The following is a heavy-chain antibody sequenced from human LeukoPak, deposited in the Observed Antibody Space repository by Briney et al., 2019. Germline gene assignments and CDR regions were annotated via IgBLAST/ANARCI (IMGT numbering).Heavy chain of an antibody. J-gene: IGHJ5*02. CDR2: IRYDGSDK. V-gene: IGHV3-33*08. CDR3: ARTAATDALRWFDP. D-gene: IGHD2-15*01. CDR1: GFTFSSYG. Sequence: PGGSLRLSCAASGFTFSSYGMHWVRRAPGKGLEWVAFIRYDGSDKYYADSVKGRFTISRDNAKNSLYLQMNSLRAEDTAVYYCARTAATDALRWFDPWGQGTLVTVSS.